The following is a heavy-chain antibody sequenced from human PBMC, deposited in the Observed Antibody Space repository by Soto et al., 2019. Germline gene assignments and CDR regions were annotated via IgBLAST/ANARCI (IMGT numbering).Heavy chain of an antibody. J-gene: IGHJ4*02. CDR1: GGSISSSSYY. Sequence: SETLSLTCTVSGGSISSSSYYWGWIRQPPGKGLEWIGSIYYSGSTYYNPSLKSRVTISVDTSKNQFSLKLSSVTAADTAVYYGSRYFFIVPYYFDYWGQGTLVTVSS. CDR2: IYYSGST. CDR3: SRYFFIVPYYFDY. V-gene: IGHV4-39*01. D-gene: IGHD6-6*01.